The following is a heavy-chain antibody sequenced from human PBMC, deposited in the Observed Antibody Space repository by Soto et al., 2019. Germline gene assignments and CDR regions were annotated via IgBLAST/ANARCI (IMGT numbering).Heavy chain of an antibody. D-gene: IGHD3-10*01. Sequence: QVQLVESGGGVVQPGRSLGLSCAASGFTFTYFAMYWVRQAPGKGLEWVAVISYHGSNKYYADSVKGRFTVSRDNSNNTLFLQMSSLRPEDTAVYYCARDHIPDHLSSGSYFNAFDYWGQGTLVTVSS. V-gene: IGHV3-30-3*01. CDR3: ARDHIPDHLSSGSYFNAFDY. CDR1: GFTFTYFA. CDR2: ISYHGSNK. J-gene: IGHJ4*02.